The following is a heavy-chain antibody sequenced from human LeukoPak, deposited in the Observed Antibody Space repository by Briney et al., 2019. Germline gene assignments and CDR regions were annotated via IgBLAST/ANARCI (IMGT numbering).Heavy chain of an antibody. CDR1: GFTSSTYG. CDR2: VSGSGGST. CDR3: AKRTDVLTGYYNA. D-gene: IGHD3-9*01. J-gene: IGHJ5*02. Sequence: PGRSLRLSCVASGFTSSTYGMHWVRQASGKGLEWVSHVSGSGGSTYYADSVKGRFTISRDNSNNALYLQMNSLRGDDTAVYYCAKRTDVLTGYYNAWGLGTLVTVSS. V-gene: IGHV3-23*01.